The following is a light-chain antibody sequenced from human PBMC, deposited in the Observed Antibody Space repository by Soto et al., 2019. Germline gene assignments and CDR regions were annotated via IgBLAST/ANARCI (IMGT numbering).Light chain of an antibody. CDR1: SSDVGAFNY. CDR2: DVS. V-gene: IGLV2-14*03. Sequence: QSVLTQPASVSGSPGQSIAISCTGTSSDVGAFNYVSRYQQHPGKAPKFMIFDVSSRPSGVSDRFSGSKSGNTASLTISGLQTEDEADYYCASYTTSTTYVFGTGTKVNV. J-gene: IGLJ1*01. CDR3: ASYTTSTTYV.